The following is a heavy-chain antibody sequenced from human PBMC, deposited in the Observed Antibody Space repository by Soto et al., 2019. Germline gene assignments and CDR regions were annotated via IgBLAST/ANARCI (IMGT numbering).Heavy chain of an antibody. CDR3: ARGPWAPYYDSNYYFDY. Sequence: PGGSLRLSCAASGFTFSSYGMHWVRQAPGKGLEWVAVIWYDGSNKYYADSVKGRFTISRDNSKNTLYLQMNSLRAEDTAVYYCARGPWAPYYDSNYYFDYWGQGTLVTVSS. D-gene: IGHD3-22*01. CDR2: IWYDGSNK. V-gene: IGHV3-33*01. CDR1: GFTFSSYG. J-gene: IGHJ4*02.